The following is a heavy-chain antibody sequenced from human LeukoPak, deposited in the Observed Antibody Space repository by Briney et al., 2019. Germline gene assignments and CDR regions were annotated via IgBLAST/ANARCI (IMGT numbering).Heavy chain of an antibody. CDR2: IWYDGSNK. CDR1: GFTFSSYG. Sequence: PGRSLRLSCAASGFTFSSYGVHWVRQAPGKGLEWVAVIWYDGSNKYYADSVKGRFTISRDNSKNTLYLQMNSLRAEDTAEYYCARTYSSSSAVVRFDPWGQGTLVTVSS. J-gene: IGHJ5*02. CDR3: ARTYSSSSAVVRFDP. V-gene: IGHV3-33*01. D-gene: IGHD6-13*01.